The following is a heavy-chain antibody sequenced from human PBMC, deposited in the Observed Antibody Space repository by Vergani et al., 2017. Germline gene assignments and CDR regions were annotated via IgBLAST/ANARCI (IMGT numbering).Heavy chain of an antibody. CDR3: ARGSSGWYSRRTGWFDP. Sequence: QVQLQQWGAGLLKPSETLSLTCAVYGGSFSGYYWSWIRQPPGKGLEWMGEINHSGSTNYNPSLKSRVTISVDTSKNQFSLKLSSVTAADTAVYYCARGSSGWYSRRTGWFDPWGQGTLVTVSS. V-gene: IGHV4-34*01. D-gene: IGHD6-19*01. J-gene: IGHJ5*02. CDR1: GGSFSGYY. CDR2: INHSGST.